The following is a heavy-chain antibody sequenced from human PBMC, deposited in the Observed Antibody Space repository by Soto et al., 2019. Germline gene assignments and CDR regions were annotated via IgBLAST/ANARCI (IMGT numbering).Heavy chain of an antibody. V-gene: IGHV3-72*01. D-gene: IGHD5-18*01. J-gene: IGHJ6*02. CDR1: GFTFSYHY. CDR3: AHYSPTSGGLDV. CDR2: TRNKANSYTT. Sequence: GGSLRLSCTASGFTFSYHYMDWVRQAPGKGLEWIGRTRNKANSYTTEYAASVKVIFTISRDDSKSSLYLQMNSLKIDDTAVYYCAHYSPTSGGLDVWGQGTTVTVSS.